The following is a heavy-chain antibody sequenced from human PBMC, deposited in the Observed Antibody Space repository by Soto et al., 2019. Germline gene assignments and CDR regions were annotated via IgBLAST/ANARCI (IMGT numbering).Heavy chain of an antibody. D-gene: IGHD3-22*01. CDR3: AGDSSGYWGINY. CDR2: IIPSLGTP. Sequence: QVHLVQSGAEVKKPGSSVKVSCKASGGTFSSDAINWVRQAPGQGLEWMGVIIPSLGTPNYAQKFKGRVTTTADETTNAANMELSSLTSENTALYYCAGDSSGYWGINYWGQGTLVTVSS. V-gene: IGHV1-69*01. J-gene: IGHJ4*02. CDR1: GGTFSSDA.